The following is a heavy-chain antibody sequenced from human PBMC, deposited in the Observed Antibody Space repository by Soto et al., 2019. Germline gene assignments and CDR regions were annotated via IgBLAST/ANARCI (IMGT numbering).Heavy chain of an antibody. CDR3: VRSLSADYAWFDP. J-gene: IGHJ5*02. CDR2: ISYDGTNK. CDR1: GFAFSSHA. Sequence: QVQLVESEGGVVQPGRSLRLSYAASGFAFSSHAMHWVRQAPGKGLYWVAVISYDGTNKYYADSVKGRFTVSRDNSKNTLFLEMDSLRVEDTAMYYCVRSLSADYAWFDPWGQGTLVTVSS. V-gene: IGHV3-30-3*01. D-gene: IGHD4-17*01.